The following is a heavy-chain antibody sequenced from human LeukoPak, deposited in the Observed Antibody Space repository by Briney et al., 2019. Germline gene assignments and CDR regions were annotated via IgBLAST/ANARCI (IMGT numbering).Heavy chain of an antibody. Sequence: PSETLSLTCTVSGGSISNYYWSWIRQPPGKGLEWIGYIYYSGSTNYNPSLKSRVTISVDTSKNQFSLKLSSVTAADTAVYYCAREDHFNYFDYWGQGTLVTVSS. D-gene: IGHD3-3*02. V-gene: IGHV4-59*01. CDR3: AREDHFNYFDY. CDR2: IYYSGST. CDR1: GGSISNYY. J-gene: IGHJ4*02.